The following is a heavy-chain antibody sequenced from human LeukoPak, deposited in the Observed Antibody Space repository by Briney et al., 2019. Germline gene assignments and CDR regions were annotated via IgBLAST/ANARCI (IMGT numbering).Heavy chain of an antibody. CDR1: GFTFSSYA. CDR2: ISGSGGST. V-gene: IGHV3-23*01. D-gene: IGHD1-26*01. CDR3: ARENGGATTGASYLDY. J-gene: IGHJ4*02. Sequence: PGGSLRLSCAASGFTFSSYAMSWVRQAPGKGLEWVSAISGSGGSTYYADSVKGRFAISRDNSKNTLYLQMNSLRAEDTAVYYCARENGGATTGASYLDYWGQGTLVTVSS.